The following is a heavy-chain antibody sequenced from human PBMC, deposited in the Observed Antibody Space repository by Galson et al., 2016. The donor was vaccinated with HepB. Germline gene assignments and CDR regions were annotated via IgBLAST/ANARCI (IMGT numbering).Heavy chain of an antibody. CDR3: ARWGDNRCAEYYLDD. J-gene: IGHJ4*02. D-gene: IGHD3-16*01. Sequence: QSGAEVKKPGESLKISCQGSGYSFTNQWIAWVRQMPGKGLEWMGIIYPGDSDTRYSPSFQGQVTISADKSLSTAYLQWSSLKASDTAIYYCARWGDNRCAEYYLDDWGQGTLVTVS. CDR2: IYPGDSDT. CDR1: GYSFTNQW. V-gene: IGHV5-51*01.